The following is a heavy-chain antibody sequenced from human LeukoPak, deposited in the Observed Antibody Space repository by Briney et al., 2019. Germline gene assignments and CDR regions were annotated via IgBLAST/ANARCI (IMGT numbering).Heavy chain of an antibody. CDR2: IKQDGSEK. V-gene: IGHV3-7*01. CDR1: GFTFSSYG. J-gene: IGHJ4*02. CDR3: ARFTLPFDY. Sequence: GGSLRLSCAASGFTFSSYGMHWVRQAPGKGLEWVANIKQDGSEKYYVDSVKGRFTISRDNAKNSLYLQMNSLRAEDTAVYYCARFTLPFDYWGQGTLVTVSS.